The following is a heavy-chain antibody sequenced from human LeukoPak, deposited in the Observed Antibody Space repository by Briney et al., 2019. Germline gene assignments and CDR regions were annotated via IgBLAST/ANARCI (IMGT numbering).Heavy chain of an antibody. CDR2: IDKHGSGK. D-gene: IGHD1-26*01. Sequence: PGGSLRLSCVVSGFTFSTSWVTWVRQAPGKGLEWVANIDKHGSGKYYADSVKGRLAISRDYAKHSVFLQMNSLRAEDTSVYYCARDAGWGYYDLWGQGTPVSVSS. CDR1: GFTFSTSW. V-gene: IGHV3-7*01. J-gene: IGHJ4*02. CDR3: ARDAGWGYYDL.